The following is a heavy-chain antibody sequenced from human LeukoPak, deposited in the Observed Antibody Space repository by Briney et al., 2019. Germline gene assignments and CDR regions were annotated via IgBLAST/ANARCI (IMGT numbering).Heavy chain of an antibody. D-gene: IGHD3-22*01. CDR3: ARGGTTLIVPTS. CDR1: GFTFSSYG. CDR2: ISYDGSNK. V-gene: IGHV3-30*03. J-gene: IGHJ5*02. Sequence: GGSLRLSCAASGFTFSSYGMHWVRQAPGKGLEWVAVISYDGSNKYYADSVKGRFIISRDNSKNTLYLQMNSLRADDTAVYYCARGGTTLIVPTSWGQGTLVTVSS.